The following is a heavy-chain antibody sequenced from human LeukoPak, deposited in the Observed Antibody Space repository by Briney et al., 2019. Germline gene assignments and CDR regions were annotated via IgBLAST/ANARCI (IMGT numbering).Heavy chain of an antibody. J-gene: IGHJ4*02. CDR3: ARDRTGGFYNAFDY. CDR1: GFPFSSYS. V-gene: IGHV3-21*01. CDR2: ITSNSGYI. D-gene: IGHD3-22*01. Sequence: GGSLRLSRAASGFPFSSYSMNWVRQVPGKGPEWASSITSNSGYIYYADSVKGRFTISRDNTKNSLYLLLSSLRAEDTAVYYCARDRTGGFYNAFDYWGQGTLVTVSS.